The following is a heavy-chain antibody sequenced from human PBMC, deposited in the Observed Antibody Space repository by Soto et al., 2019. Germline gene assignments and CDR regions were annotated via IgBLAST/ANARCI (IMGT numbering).Heavy chain of an antibody. D-gene: IGHD3-16*02. CDR1: GFTFSNYW. Sequence: EVQLVESGGDLVQPGGSLRLSCAGSGFTFSNYWMHWVRQAPGKGLVWVSHINSDGSSTTYADSVKGRFTISRDNAKNTLYLQMNSLRAEDTAVYYCARDVGYDYFWGSYQTEEYSFDYWGQGTLVTVSS. CDR2: INSDGSST. J-gene: IGHJ4*02. V-gene: IGHV3-74*01. CDR3: ARDVGYDYFWGSYQTEEYSFDY.